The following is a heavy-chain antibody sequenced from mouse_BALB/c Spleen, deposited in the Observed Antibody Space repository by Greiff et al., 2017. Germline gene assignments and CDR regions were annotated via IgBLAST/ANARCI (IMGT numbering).Heavy chain of an antibody. Sequence: EVKLVESGGGLVQPGGSLKLSCAASGFTFSSYGMSWVRQTPDKRLELVATINSNGGSTYYPDSVKGRFTISRDNAKNTLYLQMSSLKSEDTAMYYCAREGRGVYFDYWGQGTTLTVSS. V-gene: IGHV5-6-3*01. CDR3: AREGRGVYFDY. CDR1: GFTFSSYG. CDR2: INSNGGST. J-gene: IGHJ2*01.